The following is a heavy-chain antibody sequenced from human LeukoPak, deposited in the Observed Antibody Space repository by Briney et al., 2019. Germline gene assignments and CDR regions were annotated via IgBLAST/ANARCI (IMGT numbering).Heavy chain of an antibody. V-gene: IGHV4-34*01. CDR3: ARLKHYYGSGSSPRAHYFDY. Sequence: SETLSLTCAVYGGSFSGYYWNWIRQPPGKGLEWIGEINHSGSTNYNPSLKSRVTISVDTSKNQFSLKLSSVTAADTAVYYCARLKHYYGSGSSPRAHYFDYWGQGTLVTVSS. J-gene: IGHJ4*02. CDR1: GGSFSGYY. CDR2: INHSGST. D-gene: IGHD3-10*01.